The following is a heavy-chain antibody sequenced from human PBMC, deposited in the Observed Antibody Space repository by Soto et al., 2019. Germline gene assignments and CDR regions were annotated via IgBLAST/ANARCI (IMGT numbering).Heavy chain of an antibody. J-gene: IGHJ5*02. CDR1: GFTFSDYY. Sequence: QVQLLESGGGLVKPGGSLSLSCAVSGFTFSDYYMSWIRQAPGKGLEWVSYISSSSSYTDYADSVKGRFTISRDNAKNSLYLQMNSLRAEDTAVYYCARAQSHRFDPWGQGTLVTVSS. D-gene: IGHD3-16*02. CDR2: ISSSSSYT. V-gene: IGHV3-11*03. CDR3: ARAQSHRFDP.